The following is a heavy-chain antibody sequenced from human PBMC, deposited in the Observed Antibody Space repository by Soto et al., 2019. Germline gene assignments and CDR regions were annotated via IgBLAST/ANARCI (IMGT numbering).Heavy chain of an antibody. Sequence: GESLKISCAASGFTFSSYGMHWVRQAPGKGLEWVAVISYDGSNKYYADSVKGRFTISRDNSKNTLYLQMNSLRAEDTAVYYCAKENPRDYGDYVFLVYWGQGTLVTVSS. CDR3: AKENPRDYGDYVFLVY. V-gene: IGHV3-30*18. D-gene: IGHD4-17*01. J-gene: IGHJ4*02. CDR1: GFTFSSYG. CDR2: ISYDGSNK.